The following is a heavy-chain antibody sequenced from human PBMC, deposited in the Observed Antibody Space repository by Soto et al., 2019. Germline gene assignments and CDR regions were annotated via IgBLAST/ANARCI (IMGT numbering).Heavy chain of an antibody. CDR1: GGSISSYY. J-gene: IGHJ5*02. V-gene: IGHV4-59*08. CDR3: ARASMVRGVIITRYWFDP. Sequence: PSETLSLTCTVSGGSISSYYWSWIRQPPGKGLEWIGYIYYSGSTNYNPSLKSRVTISVDTSKNQFSLKLSSVTAADTAVYYCARASMVRGVIITRYWFDPWGQGTLVTVSS. D-gene: IGHD3-10*01. CDR2: IYYSGST.